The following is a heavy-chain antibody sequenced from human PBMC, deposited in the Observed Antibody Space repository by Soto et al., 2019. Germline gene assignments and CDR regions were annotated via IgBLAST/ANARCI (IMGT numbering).Heavy chain of an antibody. CDR2: INHSGST. V-gene: IGHV4-34*01. J-gene: IGHJ4*02. Sequence: SETLSLTCAVYGGSFSGYYWSWIRQPPGKGLEWIGEINHSGSTNYNPSLKSRVTISVDTSKNQFSLKLSSVTAADTAVYYCARSAIPSILFDYWGQGTLVTVSS. D-gene: IGHD2-2*01. CDR1: GGSFSGYY. CDR3: ARSAIPSILFDY.